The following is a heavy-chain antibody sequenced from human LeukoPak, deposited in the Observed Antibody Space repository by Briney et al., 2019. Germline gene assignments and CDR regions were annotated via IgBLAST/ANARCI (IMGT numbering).Heavy chain of an antibody. J-gene: IGHJ3*02. CDR2: IYTSGST. D-gene: IGHD1-26*01. CDR1: GGSISSYY. CDR3: ARDSPDRSIVGATGRAFDI. Sequence: PSETLSLTCTVSGGSISSYYWSWIRQPAGKGLEWIGRIYTSGSTNYNPSLKSRVTMSVDTSKNQFSLNLTSVTAADTAVYYCARDSPDRSIVGATGRAFDIWGQGTVVTVSS. V-gene: IGHV4-4*07.